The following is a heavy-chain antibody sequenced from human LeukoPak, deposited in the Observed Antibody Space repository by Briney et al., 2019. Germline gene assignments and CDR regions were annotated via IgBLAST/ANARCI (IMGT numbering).Heavy chain of an antibody. V-gene: IGHV3-48*03. CDR2: ISSSGSTI. CDR3: ARGGDYDPLDAFDI. D-gene: IGHD4-17*01. CDR1: GLTLSSYE. Sequence: GGSLRLSCAASGLTLSSYEMNWVRQAPGKGREGVSYISSSGSTIYYTDSVKGRFTISRDNAKNSLYLQMNSLRAEDTAVYYCARGGDYDPLDAFDIWGQGTMVTVSS. J-gene: IGHJ3*02.